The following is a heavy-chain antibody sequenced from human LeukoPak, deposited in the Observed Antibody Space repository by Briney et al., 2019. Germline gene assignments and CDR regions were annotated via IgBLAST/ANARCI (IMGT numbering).Heavy chain of an antibody. CDR2: ISMSGRYI. CDR1: GFTFDGFS. J-gene: IGHJ4*02. Sequence: GGSLRLSCAASGFTFDGFSMNWVRQAPGKGLEWVASISMSGRYIHYAGSVRGRFTISRDNGRNSVYLQMTGLRIEDTATYFCARWLDGYTPLDYWGQGVLVTV. D-gene: IGHD5-24*01. CDR3: ARWLDGYTPLDY. V-gene: IGHV3-21*01.